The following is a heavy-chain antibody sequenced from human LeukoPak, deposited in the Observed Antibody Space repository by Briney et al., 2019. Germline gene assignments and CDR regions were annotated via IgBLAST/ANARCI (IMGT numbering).Heavy chain of an antibody. D-gene: IGHD6-13*01. CDR1: GGSTSSYY. CDR2: IYFSGST. V-gene: IGHV4-59*12. CDR3: ARTFIAASGIHY. J-gene: IGHJ4*02. Sequence: SETLSLTCTVSGGSTSSYYWSWIRQPPGKGLEWIGYIYFSGSTNYNPSLKSRVTISVDTSKNQFSLKLSSVTAADTAVYYCARTFIAASGIHYWGQGTLVTVSS.